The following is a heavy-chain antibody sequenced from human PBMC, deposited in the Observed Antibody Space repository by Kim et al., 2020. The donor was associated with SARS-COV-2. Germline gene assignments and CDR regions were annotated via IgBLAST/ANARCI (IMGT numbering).Heavy chain of an antibody. V-gene: IGHV1-8*01. Sequence: GNAGYEQKFQGRVTMTRNASKSTDYMELGRLRSEDTAVYYCARGGWLRNYWGQGTLVTVSS. J-gene: IGHJ4*02. CDR2: GNA. D-gene: IGHD5-12*01. CDR3: ARGGWLRNY.